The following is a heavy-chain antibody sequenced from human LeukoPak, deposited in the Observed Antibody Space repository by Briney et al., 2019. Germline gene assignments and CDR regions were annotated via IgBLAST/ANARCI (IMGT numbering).Heavy chain of an antibody. V-gene: IGHV6-1*01. CDR3: SRGYYGMDV. CDR1: WDSVSSNSAA. CDR2: TYYRSKWYN. J-gene: IGHJ6*02. Sequence: SQTLSLTCDISWDSVSSNSAACDWIRQSPSRGLEWLGRTYYRSKWYNDYAVSVESRITINPDTSKNQFSLQLNSVTPEHTAVYSCSRGYYGMDVWGQGTTVTVSS.